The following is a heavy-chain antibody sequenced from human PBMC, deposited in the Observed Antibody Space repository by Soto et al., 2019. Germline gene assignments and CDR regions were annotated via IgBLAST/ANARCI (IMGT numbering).Heavy chain of an antibody. J-gene: IGHJ5*02. CDR3: ARVVPGAEAWSGP. D-gene: IGHD2-2*01. V-gene: IGHV1-18*01. CDR1: GYTFSNYG. CDR2: ISLYSDGT. Sequence: VKVSCKTSGYTFSNYGITWVRQAPGQPLEWLGWISLYSDGTNYAQKFQGRVSMTTDTSTTTAYMELRSLRSDDTAVYYCARVVPGAEAWSGPWGQGTLVTVSS.